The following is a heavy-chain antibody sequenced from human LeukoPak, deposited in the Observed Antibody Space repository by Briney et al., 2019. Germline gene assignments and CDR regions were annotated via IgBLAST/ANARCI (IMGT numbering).Heavy chain of an antibody. D-gene: IGHD3-10*01. CDR1: GGTFSSYA. Sequence: SVTLSCTASGGTFSSYAISWVRQAPGQGLEWMGGIIPIFGTANYAQKFQGRVTITEDESTSTAYMELSSLRSEDTAVYYCARGESYGSGSYYPYYYYYGMDVWGKGTTVTVSS. V-gene: IGHV1-69*13. CDR3: ARGESYGSGSYYPYYYYYGMDV. CDR2: IIPIFGTA. J-gene: IGHJ6*04.